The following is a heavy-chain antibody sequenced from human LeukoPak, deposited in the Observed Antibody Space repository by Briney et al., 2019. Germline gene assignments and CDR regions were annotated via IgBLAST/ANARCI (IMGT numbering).Heavy chain of an antibody. V-gene: IGHV4-39*07. CDR2: IYYSGST. CDR3: ARDSSGWFFGAFDI. D-gene: IGHD6-19*01. J-gene: IGHJ3*02. Sequence: SETLSLTCTVSGGSISSSSYYWGWIRQPPGKGLEWIGSIYYSGSTYYNPSLKSRVTMSVDTSKNQFSLKLSSVTAADTAVYYCARDSSGWFFGAFDIWGQGTMVTVSS. CDR1: GGSISSSSYY.